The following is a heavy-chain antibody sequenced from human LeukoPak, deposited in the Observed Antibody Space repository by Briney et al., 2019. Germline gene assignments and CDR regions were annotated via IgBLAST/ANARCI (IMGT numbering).Heavy chain of an antibody. D-gene: IGHD3-10*01. CDR2: IYYSGST. J-gene: IGHJ4*02. CDR3: ARVTLFRGAQIDS. Sequence: PSETLSLTCTVSGGSISSYYWSWIRQPPGKGLEWTGYIYYSGSTNYNPSLKSRVTISVDTSKNQFSLKLSSVTAADTAVYFCARVTLFRGAQIDSWGQGTLVTVSS. CDR1: GGSISSYY. V-gene: IGHV4-59*01.